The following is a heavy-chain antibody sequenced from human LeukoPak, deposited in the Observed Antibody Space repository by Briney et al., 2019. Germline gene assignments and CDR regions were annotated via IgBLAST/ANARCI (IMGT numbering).Heavy chain of an antibody. J-gene: IGHJ4*02. CDR1: GGTFSSYA. V-gene: IGHV1-69*04. CDR3: ARDGDYGDYFGY. CDR2: IIPILGIA. D-gene: IGHD4-17*01. Sequence: SVKVSCKASGGTFSSYAIIWVRQAPGQGLEWMGRIIPILGIANYAQKFQGRVTITADKSTSTAYMELSSLRSEDTAVYYCARDGDYGDYFGYWGQGTLVTVSS.